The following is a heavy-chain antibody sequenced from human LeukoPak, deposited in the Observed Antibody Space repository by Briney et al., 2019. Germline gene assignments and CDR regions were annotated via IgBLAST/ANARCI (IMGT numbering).Heavy chain of an antibody. CDR2: ISGSGGST. D-gene: IGHD3-10*01. V-gene: IGHV3-23*01. J-gene: IGHJ4*02. CDR3: AKAGGYYYGSGKVDY. CDR1: GFTFSNYA. Sequence: GGSLRLSCAASGFTFSNYAMSWVRQAPGKGLEWVSAISGSGGSTYYADSVKGRFTISRDNSKNTLYLQMNSLRAEDTAVYYCAKAGGYYYGSGKVDYWGQGTLVTVSS.